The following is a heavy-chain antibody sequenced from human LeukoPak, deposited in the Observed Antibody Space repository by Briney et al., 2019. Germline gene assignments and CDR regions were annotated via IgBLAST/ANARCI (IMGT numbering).Heavy chain of an antibody. D-gene: IGHD3-3*01. CDR3: LLIILGGSSQH. J-gene: IGHJ1*01. CDR1: GFTFNNYW. CDR2: IKSDGQIT. Sequence: GGSLRLSCAASGFTFNNYWMHWVRQAPGKGLVWVSRIKSDGQITTYADSVKGRSTTSRDNAKNTFYLQMNSLRVEDAAVYYCLLIILGGSSQHWGQGTLVSVSS. V-gene: IGHV3-74*01.